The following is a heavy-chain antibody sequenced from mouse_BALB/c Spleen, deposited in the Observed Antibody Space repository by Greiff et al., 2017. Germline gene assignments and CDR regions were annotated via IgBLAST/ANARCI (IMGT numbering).Heavy chain of an antibody. Sequence: EVKLMESGGGLVQPGGSLRLSCATSGFTFTDYYMSWVRQPPGKALEWLGFIRNKANGYTTEYSASVKGRFTISRDNSQSILYLQMNTLRAEDSATYYCARGDSYFDYWGQGTTLTVSS. D-gene: IGHD3-3*01. CDR2: IRNKANGYTT. CDR3: ARGDSYFDY. V-gene: IGHV7-3*02. J-gene: IGHJ2*01. CDR1: GFTFTDYY.